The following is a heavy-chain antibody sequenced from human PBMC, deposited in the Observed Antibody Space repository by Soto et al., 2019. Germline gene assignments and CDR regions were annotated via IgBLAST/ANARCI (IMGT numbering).Heavy chain of an antibody. D-gene: IGHD1-26*01. CDR2: INAGNGNT. V-gene: IGHV1-3*01. CDR1: GYSFTSHA. Sequence: GASVKVSSKASGYSFTSHAMHWVRQSPGQRLEWMGWINAGNGNTKYSQKFQGRVTITRDTSASTAYMELSSLRSEDTAVYYCARTKPELLNYDYHGMDIWGQGTTVTVS. J-gene: IGHJ6*02. CDR3: ARTKPELLNYDYHGMDI.